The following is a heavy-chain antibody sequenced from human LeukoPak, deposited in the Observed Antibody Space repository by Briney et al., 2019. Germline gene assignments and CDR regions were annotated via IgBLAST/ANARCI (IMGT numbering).Heavy chain of an antibody. J-gene: IGHJ4*02. D-gene: IGHD6-19*01. CDR3: ARGRRSGWYLDY. Sequence: GGSLRLSCAASGLTFSSYWMHWDRQAPGKGLVWVSRINSDGSSTSYADSVKGRFTISRDNAKNTLYLQMNSLRAEDTAVYYCARGRRSGWYLDYWGQGTLVTVSS. V-gene: IGHV3-74*01. CDR2: INSDGSST. CDR1: GLTFSSYW.